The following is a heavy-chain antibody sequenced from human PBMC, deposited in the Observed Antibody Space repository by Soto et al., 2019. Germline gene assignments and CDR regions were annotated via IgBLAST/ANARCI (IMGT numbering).Heavy chain of an antibody. CDR3: AREAASDPSFYYHYMDV. CDR2: MNPDSGNT. CDR1: GYTFSNYN. J-gene: IGHJ6*03. V-gene: IGHV1-8*01. D-gene: IGHD3-10*01. Sequence: ASVKVSCKASGYTFSNYNINWVRQASGQGLEWMGWMNPDSGNTGYAEKIQGRVTMTRNSSISTAYMELSGLRSEDTAVYYCAREAASDPSFYYHYMDVWGKGTTVTVSS.